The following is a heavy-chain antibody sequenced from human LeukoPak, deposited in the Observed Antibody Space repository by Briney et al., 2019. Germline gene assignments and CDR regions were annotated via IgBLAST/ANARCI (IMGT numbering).Heavy chain of an antibody. J-gene: IGHJ3*02. CDR2: IIPIFGTA. V-gene: IGHV1-69*13. Sequence: ASVKVSCKASGGTFSSYAISWVRQAPGQGLEWLGGIIPIFGTANYAQKFQGRVTITADESTSTAYMELSSLRSEDTAVYYCARGPFPLVVKTNAFDIWGQGTMVTVSS. CDR3: ARGPFPLVVKTNAFDI. CDR1: GGTFSSYA. D-gene: IGHD3-22*01.